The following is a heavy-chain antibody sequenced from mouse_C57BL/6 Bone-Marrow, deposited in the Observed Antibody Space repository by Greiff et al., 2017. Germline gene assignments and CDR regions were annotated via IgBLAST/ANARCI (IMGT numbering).Heavy chain of an antibody. CDR3: AGGYLYAMDY. V-gene: IGHV5-4*01. D-gene: IGHD2-2*01. Sequence: EVQRVESGGGLVKPGGSLKLSCAASGFTFSSYAMSWVRQTPEKRLEWVATISDGGSYTYYPDNVKGRLTISRDNAKNNLYLQMSHLKSEDTAMYYCAGGYLYAMDYWGQGTSVTVSS. CDR1: GFTFSSYA. J-gene: IGHJ4*01. CDR2: ISDGGSYT.